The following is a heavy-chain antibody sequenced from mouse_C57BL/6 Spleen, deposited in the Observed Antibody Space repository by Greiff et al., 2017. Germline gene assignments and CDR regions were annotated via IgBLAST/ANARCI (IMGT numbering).Heavy chain of an antibody. V-gene: IGHV1-55*01. Sequence: QVQLQQPGAELVEPGASVKMSCKASGYTFTSYWITWVKQRPGQGLEWIGDIYPGSGSTNYNEKFKSKATLTVATSSSTAYVQLSSLTSEDSAVYYCAREETSQAPWFAYWGQGTLVTVSA. CDR3: AREETSQAPWFAY. CDR1: GYTFTSYW. CDR2: IYPGSGST. D-gene: IGHD3-2*02. J-gene: IGHJ3*01.